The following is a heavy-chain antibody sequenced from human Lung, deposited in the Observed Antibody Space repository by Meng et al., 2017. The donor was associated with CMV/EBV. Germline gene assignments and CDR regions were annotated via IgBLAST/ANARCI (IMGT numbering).Heavy chain of an antibody. J-gene: IGHJ4*02. Sequence: SETXSLTCTVSGYSISSGYYWGWVRQPPGKGLEWIGSIHHSGSTYYNPSLKSRVTISVDTSKNQFSLKLSSVTAADTAVYYCARARFDYWAQGTLVTVSS. V-gene: IGHV4-38-2*02. CDR2: IHHSGST. CDR1: GYSISSGYY. CDR3: ARARFDY.